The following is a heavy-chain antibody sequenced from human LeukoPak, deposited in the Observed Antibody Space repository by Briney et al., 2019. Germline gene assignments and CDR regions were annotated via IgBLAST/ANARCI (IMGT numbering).Heavy chain of an antibody. J-gene: IGHJ4*02. CDR3: ARVGMATMNFDY. V-gene: IGHV4-4*02. CDR2: IYHSGST. D-gene: IGHD5-24*01. CDR1: GGSISSSNW. Sequence: SGTLSLTCAVSGGSISSSNWWSWVRQPPGKGLEWIGEIYHSGSTNYNPSLKSRVTISVDTSKNQFSLKLSSVTAADTAVYYCARVGMATMNFDYWGQGTLVTVSS.